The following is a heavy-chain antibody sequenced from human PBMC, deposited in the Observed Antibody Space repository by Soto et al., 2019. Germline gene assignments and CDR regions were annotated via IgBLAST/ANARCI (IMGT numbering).Heavy chain of an antibody. D-gene: IGHD1-26*01. J-gene: IGHJ4*02. V-gene: IGHV4-30-4*01. Sequence: SETLSLTCTVSGGSISSGNYYWSWIRQPPGKGLEWIGFISYSGSTYYSTSLKSRVTISVDTSKSQFSLNLSSVTAADTAVYYCARRYGGNLDYWGQGTLVTVSS. CDR3: ARRYGGNLDY. CDR1: GGSISSGNYY. CDR2: ISYSGST.